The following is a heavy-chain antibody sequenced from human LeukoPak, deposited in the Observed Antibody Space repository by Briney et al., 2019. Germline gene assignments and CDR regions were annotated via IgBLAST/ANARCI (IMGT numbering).Heavy chain of an antibody. CDR2: ISWNGDNI. D-gene: IGHD2-21*02. CDR1: GFTLGDYG. V-gene: IGHV3-9*01. Sequence: PGRSLRLSSTVSGFTLGDYGISWVRHPPGKCLERVAGISWNGDNIGYAESVKGRFTVSTDNDNNSMYLQMNSLTVEDTALYYCAKDGSNLVTAYIGDMWGQGTMVIVSS. J-gene: IGHJ3*02. CDR3: AKDGSNLVTAYIGDM.